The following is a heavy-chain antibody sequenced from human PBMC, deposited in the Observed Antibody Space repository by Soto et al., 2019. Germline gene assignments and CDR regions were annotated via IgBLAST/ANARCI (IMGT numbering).Heavy chain of an antibody. J-gene: IGHJ4*02. Sequence: EVQLVESGGDLVQPGGSLKLSCAASGFTFSGSAMHWVRQASGKGLEWVGHIRRGAKNYATVYAASVKGRFIISRDDSKNTAYPQMNSLKTDDTAVYYCTRTFDGSEYLSPDFDYWGQGTLVTVSS. D-gene: IGHD1-1*01. CDR3: TRTFDGSEYLSPDFDY. CDR1: GFTFSGSA. V-gene: IGHV3-73*02. CDR2: IRRGAKNYAT.